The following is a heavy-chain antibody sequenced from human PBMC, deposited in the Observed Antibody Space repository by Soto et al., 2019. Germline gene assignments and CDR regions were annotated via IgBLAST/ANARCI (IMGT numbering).Heavy chain of an antibody. Sequence: ASVKVSCKASGYTFTGYYMHWVRQAPGQGLEWMGCINPNSGGTNYAQKFQGWVTMTRDTSISTAYMELSRLRSDDTAVYYCARAQLGYCSSTSCPGGAFDIWGQGTMVTVSS. CDR1: GYTFTGYY. CDR3: ARAQLGYCSSTSCPGGAFDI. CDR2: INPNSGGT. J-gene: IGHJ3*02. D-gene: IGHD2-2*01. V-gene: IGHV1-2*04.